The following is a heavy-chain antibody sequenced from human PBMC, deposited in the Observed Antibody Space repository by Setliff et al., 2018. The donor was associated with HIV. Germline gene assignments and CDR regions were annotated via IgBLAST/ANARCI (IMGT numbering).Heavy chain of an antibody. CDR2: ISSLANVI. J-gene: IGHJ4*02. V-gene: IGHV3-11*01. CDR1: GFIFSDAW. Sequence: PGGSLRLSCAASGFIFSDAWMSWVRQAPGKGLGWIAYISSLANVISYADSVKGRFTISRDNTKNSLYLQMSGLRAEDTAIYYCVKYHRIHEWGQGTLVTVSS. CDR3: VKYHRIHE.